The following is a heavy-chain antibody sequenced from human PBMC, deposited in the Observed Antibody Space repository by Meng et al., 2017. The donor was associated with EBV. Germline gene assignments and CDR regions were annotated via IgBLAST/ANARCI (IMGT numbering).Heavy chain of an antibody. V-gene: IGHV1-69*01. CDR1: GGSFRSDA. Sequence: VTVQQSGGEVKKPGSSVKVSCRTSGGSFRSDAVSWVRQAPGQGLEWMGGLIPMSGAPHYAQKFQDRVTIIADESTSTHSMELNNLRFEDTAMYYCASESGRGFTPDYWGQGTLVTVSS. CDR3: ASESGRGFTPDY. J-gene: IGHJ4*02. D-gene: IGHD3-10*01. CDR2: LIPMSGAP.